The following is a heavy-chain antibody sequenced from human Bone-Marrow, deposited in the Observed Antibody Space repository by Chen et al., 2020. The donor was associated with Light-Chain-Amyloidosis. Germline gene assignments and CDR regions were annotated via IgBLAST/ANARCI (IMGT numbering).Heavy chain of an antibody. Sequence: QVQLVQSAAEVKKPGSAVKVSCKSLGGASSSYAISWVRQAPGQGLEWMGSISPIYRTSTYAQRFQGRVAITTSESATTAYMELRSLRSDDTALYYCARVQYDVLAGSPQGFQEWGQGTQVTVSS. CDR3: ARVQYDVLAGSPQGFQE. CDR1: GGASSSYA. CDR2: ISPIYRTS. D-gene: IGHD3-9*01. V-gene: IGHV1-69*05. J-gene: IGHJ1*01.